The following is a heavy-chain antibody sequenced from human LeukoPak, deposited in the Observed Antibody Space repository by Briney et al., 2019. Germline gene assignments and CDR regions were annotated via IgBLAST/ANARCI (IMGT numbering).Heavy chain of an antibody. CDR2: IYYSGST. Sequence: KPSETLSLTCTVSGGSISSGGYYWSWIRQHPGKGLEWIGYIYYSGSTYYNPSLKSRVTISVDTSKNQFSLQLNSVTPEDTAVYYCARRPSLTGTFDYWGQGTLVTVSS. CDR3: ARRPSLTGTFDY. D-gene: IGHD1-20*01. CDR1: GGSISSGGYY. J-gene: IGHJ4*02. V-gene: IGHV4-31*03.